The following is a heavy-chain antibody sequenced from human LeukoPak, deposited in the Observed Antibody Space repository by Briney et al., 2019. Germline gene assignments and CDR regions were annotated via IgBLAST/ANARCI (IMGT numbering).Heavy chain of an antibody. J-gene: IGHJ3*02. CDR3: ARAQYSSSPNPDAFDI. Sequence: ASVKVSCKASGGTFSRYAISWVRQAPGQGLEWMGGIIPILGTSNDAQKFQVRVTITADESTSTAYMELSSLRSEDTAVYYCARAQYSSSPNPDAFDIWGQGTMVTVSS. CDR1: GGTFSRYA. V-gene: IGHV1-69*13. CDR2: IIPILGTS. D-gene: IGHD6-6*01.